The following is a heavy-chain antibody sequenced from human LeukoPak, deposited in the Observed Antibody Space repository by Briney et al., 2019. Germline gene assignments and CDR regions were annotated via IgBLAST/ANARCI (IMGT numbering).Heavy chain of an antibody. J-gene: IGHJ4*02. CDR2: ISSSSSTI. Sequence: GSLRLSCAASGFTFSSYSMNWVRQAPGKGLEWVSYISSSSSTIYYADSVKGRFTISRDNAKNSLYLQMNSLRAEDTAVYYCARATVVSNFDYWGQGTLVTVSS. D-gene: IGHD4-23*01. CDR1: GFTFSSYS. V-gene: IGHV3-48*01. CDR3: ARATVVSNFDY.